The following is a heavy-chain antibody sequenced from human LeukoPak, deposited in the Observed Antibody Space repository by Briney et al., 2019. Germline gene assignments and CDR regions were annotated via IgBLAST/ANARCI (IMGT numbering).Heavy chain of an antibody. CDR2: INPNSGGT. CDR3: ARAESVLRYFDWLYYFDY. V-gene: IGHV1-2*02. D-gene: IGHD3-9*01. Sequence: GASVKVSCKASGYTFTSYGISWVRQAPGQGLEWMGWINPNSGGTNYAQKFQGRVTMTRDTSISTAYMELSRLRSDDTAVYYCARAESVLRYFDWLYYFDYWGQGTLVTVSS. CDR1: GYTFTSYG. J-gene: IGHJ4*02.